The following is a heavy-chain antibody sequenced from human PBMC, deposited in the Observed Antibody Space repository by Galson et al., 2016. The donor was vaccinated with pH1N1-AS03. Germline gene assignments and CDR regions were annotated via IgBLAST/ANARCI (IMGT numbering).Heavy chain of an antibody. J-gene: IGHJ3*02. CDR2: IKRETDGGTK. D-gene: IGHD3-22*01. CDR3: RVVAENDAFDM. Sequence: SLRLSCAASGFTFSDVWMSWVRQAPGKGLEWVGRIKRETDGGTKDDAAPVKGRFTISSDDTKNTLDLQMNTLKSEDTAVYYCRVVAENDAFDMWGQGTMVTVSS. V-gene: IGHV3-15*01. CDR1: GFTFSDVW.